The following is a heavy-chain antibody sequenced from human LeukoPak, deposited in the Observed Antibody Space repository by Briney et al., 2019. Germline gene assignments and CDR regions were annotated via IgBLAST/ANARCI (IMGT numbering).Heavy chain of an antibody. D-gene: IGHD6-13*01. V-gene: IGHV4-38-2*01. CDR3: ARGQQQLNWFDP. CDR1: GYSISSGYY. Sequence: LSETLSLTCAVSGYSISSGYYWGWIRQPPGKGLEWIGGIYHSGSTYYNPSLKSRVTISVDTSKNQFSLKLSSVTAGDTAVYCCARGQQQLNWFDPWGQGTLVTVSS. J-gene: IGHJ5*02. CDR2: IYHSGST.